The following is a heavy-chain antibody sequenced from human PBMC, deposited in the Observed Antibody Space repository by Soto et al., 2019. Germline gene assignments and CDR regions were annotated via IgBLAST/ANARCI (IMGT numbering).Heavy chain of an antibody. CDR3: ARAPPTHIAVAGTGWFDP. CDR2: INPNSGGT. J-gene: IGHJ5*02. D-gene: IGHD6-19*01. Sequence: ASLKVSCKASGYTFTGYYMHWVRQAPGQGLEWMGWINPNSGGTNYAQKFQGRVTMTRDTSISTAYMELSRLRSDDTAVYYCARAPPTHIAVAGTGWFDPWGQGTLVTVSS. V-gene: IGHV1-2*02. CDR1: GYTFTGYY.